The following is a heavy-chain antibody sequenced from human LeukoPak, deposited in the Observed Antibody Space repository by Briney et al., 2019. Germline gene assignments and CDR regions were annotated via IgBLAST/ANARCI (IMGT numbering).Heavy chain of an antibody. Sequence: GGSLRLSCAASGFTFSSYGMHWVRQAPGKGLEWVAVIWYDGSNKYYADSVKGRFTISRDNSKNTLYLQMNSLRAEDTVVYYCAREEFWSGYSQGYGMDVWGQGTTVTVSS. CDR2: IWYDGSNK. V-gene: IGHV3-33*01. CDR1: GFTFSSYG. J-gene: IGHJ6*02. D-gene: IGHD3-3*01. CDR3: AREEFWSGYSQGYGMDV.